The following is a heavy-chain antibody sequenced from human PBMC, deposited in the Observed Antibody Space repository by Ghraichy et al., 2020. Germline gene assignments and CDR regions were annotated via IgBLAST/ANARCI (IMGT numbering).Heavy chain of an antibody. Sequence: SETLSLTCAVSGGSISSYYWSWIRQPPGKGLEWIGHFYYSGSTNYNPSLQSRVTISVDTSRNQFSLRLTSVTAADTAIYYCARVVAGSNYLDGVKKYYFDDWGQGTLVTVSS. CDR3: ARVVAGSNYLDGVKKYYFDD. CDR2: FYYSGST. J-gene: IGHJ4*02. V-gene: IGHV4-59*01. CDR1: GGSISSYY. D-gene: IGHD1-7*01.